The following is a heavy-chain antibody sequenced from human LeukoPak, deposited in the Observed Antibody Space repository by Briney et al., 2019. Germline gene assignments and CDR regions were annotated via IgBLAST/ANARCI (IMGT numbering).Heavy chain of an antibody. J-gene: IGHJ4*02. D-gene: IGHD1-14*01. V-gene: IGHV3-74*01. Sequence: PGRSLRLSCAASGFTFSSYWMHWVRQVPGKGLVWVARINPGGSSITYAHSVKGRFTIPRDNAKNTLYLKMDSLRAEDTGVYYCARSNQADDYWGQGTLVTVSS. CDR2: INPGGSSI. CDR3: ARSNQADDY. CDR1: GFTFSSYW.